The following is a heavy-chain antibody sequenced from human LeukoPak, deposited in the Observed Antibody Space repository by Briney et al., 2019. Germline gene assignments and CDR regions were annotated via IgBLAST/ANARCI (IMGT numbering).Heavy chain of an antibody. V-gene: IGHV1-69-2*01. D-gene: IGHD3-10*01. CDR1: GYPFSDYY. Sequence: ASVKVSCKASGYPFSDYYIHWLQQAPGKGLEWMGRIDPADGETTYAENFQGRVTFTADTSTYTIYMELNNLTLADRAVYFCARDHEERGPYLDLWGQGTQVIVSS. CDR2: IDPADGET. J-gene: IGHJ4*02. CDR3: ARDHEERGPYLDL.